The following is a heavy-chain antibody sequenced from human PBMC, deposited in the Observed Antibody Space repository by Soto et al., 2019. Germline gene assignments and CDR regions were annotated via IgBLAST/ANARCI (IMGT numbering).Heavy chain of an antibody. J-gene: IGHJ3*02. V-gene: IGHV3-73*02. CDR3: VRYCSGGSCPDAFDI. Sequence: EVQLVESGGGLVQPGGSLKLSCVASGFTFSGSAMHWVRQASGKGLEWVGRIRSKANSDATAYGASVKGRFTISRDDSKKTADLQMNSLKTEDTAVYYCVRYCSGGSCPDAFDIWGQGTMVTVSS. CDR1: GFTFSGSA. CDR2: IRSKANSDAT. D-gene: IGHD2-15*01.